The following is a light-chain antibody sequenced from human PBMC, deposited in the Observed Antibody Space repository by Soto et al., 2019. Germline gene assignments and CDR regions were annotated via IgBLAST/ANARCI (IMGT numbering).Light chain of an antibody. CDR2: AAS. CDR3: QQSYSSPYT. Sequence: DIQMTQSPSSLSESAGDRVTITCRASQGISTYLNWYQQKPGKAPKLLIYAASSLQSGVPSRFSGSGSETDFTLTISSLQPEDFATYYCQQSYSSPYTFGPGTKVDIK. J-gene: IGKJ3*01. V-gene: IGKV1-39*01. CDR1: QGISTY.